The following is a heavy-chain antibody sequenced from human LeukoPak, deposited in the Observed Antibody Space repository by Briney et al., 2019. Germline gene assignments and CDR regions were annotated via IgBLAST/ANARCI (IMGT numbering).Heavy chain of an antibody. CDR1: GFTFLNYA. V-gene: IGHV3-30-3*01. D-gene: IGHD2-2*01. Sequence: GRSLRLSCVTSGFTFLNYAIHWVRQAPGKGLEWVAVMSYDGNNHYYADSVKGRFTISRDNSKNTLYLQMNSLRAEDTAVYYCAKGGYCSSTSCLYPFDYWGQGTLVTVSS. J-gene: IGHJ4*02. CDR2: MSYDGNNH. CDR3: AKGGYCSSTSCLYPFDY.